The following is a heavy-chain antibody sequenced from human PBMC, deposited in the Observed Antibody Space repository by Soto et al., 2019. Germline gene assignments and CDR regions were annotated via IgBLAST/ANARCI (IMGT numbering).Heavy chain of an antibody. D-gene: IGHD3-22*01. J-gene: IGHJ4*02. CDR1: VNSFTTYY. V-gene: IGHV1-46*01. CDR2: INPSGGRT. CDR3: AGLYHYDSSGYYDY. Sequence: AXSVKVSCKASVNSFTTYYMHWVRQAPGQGLEWMGIINPSGGRTTYAQKFQGRVTMTRDTSTSTFHMELSSLTSEDTAVYYCAGLYHYDSSGYYDYWGQGTLVTVSS.